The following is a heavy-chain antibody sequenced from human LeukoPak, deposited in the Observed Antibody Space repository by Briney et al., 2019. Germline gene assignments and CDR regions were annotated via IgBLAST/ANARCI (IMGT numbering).Heavy chain of an antibody. CDR3: AKRGVVIRAILVGFHKEAQYFDS. V-gene: IGHV3-23*01. J-gene: IGHJ4*02. CDR2: IFYSGGKT. D-gene: IGHD2-21*01. Sequence: GGPGLSRASSGITLCNYGMRLGRRNPRGGGGWVAGIFYSGGKTNYADSVKGRFTISRDNPKNTLYLQMNSLRAEDTAVYFCAKRGVVIRAILVGFHKEAQYFDSWGQGALVTVSS. CDR1: GITLCNYG.